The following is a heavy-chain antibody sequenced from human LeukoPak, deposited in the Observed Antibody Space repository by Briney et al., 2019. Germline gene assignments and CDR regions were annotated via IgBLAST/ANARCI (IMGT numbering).Heavy chain of an antibody. D-gene: IGHD4-23*01. J-gene: IGHJ5*02. CDR2: ISSNGGST. CDR3: ARSSDYGGNWFGP. CDR1: GFTFSSYA. Sequence: GGSLRLSCSASGFTFSSYAMHWVRQAPGKGLEYVSAISSNGGSTYYADYVKGRFTISRDNAKNTLYLQMNSLRAEDTAVYYCARSSDYGGNWFGPWGQGTLVTVSS. V-gene: IGHV3-64*04.